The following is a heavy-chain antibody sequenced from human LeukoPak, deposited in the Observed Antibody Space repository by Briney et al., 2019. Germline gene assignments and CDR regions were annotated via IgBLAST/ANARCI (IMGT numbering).Heavy chain of an antibody. CDR1: GLTFGSYA. V-gene: IGHV3-30-3*01. CDR2: ISYDGSNK. D-gene: IGHD2-2*02. Sequence: GGSLRLSCAASGLTFGSYAMHWVRQAPGKGLEWVALISYDGSNKYYADSVKGRFTISRDNSKNTLYLQMNSLRAEDAAVYYCARDGLYYSSTSCYTHYWGQGTLVTVSS. CDR3: ARDGLYYSSTSCYTHY. J-gene: IGHJ4*02.